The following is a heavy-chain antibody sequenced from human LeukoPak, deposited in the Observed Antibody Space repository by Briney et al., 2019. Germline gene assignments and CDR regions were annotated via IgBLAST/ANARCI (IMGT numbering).Heavy chain of an antibody. CDR3: AKASAMIVVVSKHFDY. D-gene: IGHD3-22*01. V-gene: IGHV3-23*01. CDR1: GFTFSSYA. J-gene: IGHJ4*02. Sequence: GGSLRLSCAASGFTFSSYAMSWVRQAPGKGLEWVSAISGSGGSTYYADSVKGRFTISRDDSKNTLYLQMNSLRAEDTAVYYCAKASAMIVVVSKHFDYWGQGTLVTVSS. CDR2: ISGSGGST.